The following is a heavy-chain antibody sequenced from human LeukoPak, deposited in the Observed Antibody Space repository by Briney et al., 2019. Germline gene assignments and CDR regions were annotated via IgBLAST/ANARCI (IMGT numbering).Heavy chain of an antibody. D-gene: IGHD3-22*01. Sequence: SVKVPCKASGGTFSSYAISWVRQAPGQGLEWMGGIIPIFGTANYAQKFQGRVTITADESTSAAYMELSSLRSEDTAVYYCARADSSGYYYVPYFDYWGQGTLVTVSS. CDR3: ARADSSGYYYVPYFDY. CDR1: GGTFSSYA. J-gene: IGHJ4*02. CDR2: IIPIFGTA. V-gene: IGHV1-69*13.